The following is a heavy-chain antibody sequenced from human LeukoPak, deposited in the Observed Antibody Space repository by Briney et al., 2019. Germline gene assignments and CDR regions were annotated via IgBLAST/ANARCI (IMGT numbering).Heavy chain of an antibody. CDR1: GGTFSSYA. CDR3: ARSRPDCSSTSCYQPYNWFDP. D-gene: IGHD2-2*01. CDR2: IIPIFGTA. V-gene: IGHV1-69*05. J-gene: IGHJ5*02. Sequence: ASVKVSCKASGGTFSSYAISWVRQAPGQGLEWMGGIIPIFGTANYAQKFQGRVTITTDESTSTAYMELSSLRSEDTAVYYCARSRPDCSSTSCYQPYNWFDPWGQGTLVTVSS.